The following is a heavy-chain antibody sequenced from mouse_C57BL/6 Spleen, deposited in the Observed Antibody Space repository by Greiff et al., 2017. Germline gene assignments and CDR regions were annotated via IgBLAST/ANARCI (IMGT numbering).Heavy chain of an antibody. CDR3: ARGLFYFDY. Sequence: EVKLMESGPGLVKPSQSLSLTCSVTGYSITSGYYWNWIRQFPGNKLEWMGYISYDGSNNYNPSLKNRISITRDTSKNQFFLKLNSVTTEDTATYYCARGLFYFDYGGQGTTLTVSS. J-gene: IGHJ2*01. CDR2: ISYDGSN. D-gene: IGHD1-3*01. CDR1: GYSITSGYY. V-gene: IGHV3-6*01.